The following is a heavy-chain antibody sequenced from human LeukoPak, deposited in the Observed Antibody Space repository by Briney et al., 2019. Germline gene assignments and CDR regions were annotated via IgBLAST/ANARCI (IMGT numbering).Heavy chain of an antibody. CDR1: GYSISSGYN. Sequence: SETLSLTCAVSGYSISSGYNWGWVRQPPGKGLEWIGSIYHSGSTYYNPSLKSRVTISVDTSKNQFSLKLSSVTAADTAVYYCARDAAGTLSFDYWGQGTMVTVSS. D-gene: IGHD6-19*01. CDR2: IYHSGST. J-gene: IGHJ4*02. V-gene: IGHV4-38-2*02. CDR3: ARDAAGTLSFDY.